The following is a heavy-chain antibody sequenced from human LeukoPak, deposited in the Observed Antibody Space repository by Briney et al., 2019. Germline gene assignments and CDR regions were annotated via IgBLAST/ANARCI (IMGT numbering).Heavy chain of an antibody. CDR2: ISYDGSNK. D-gene: IGHD3-10*01. CDR1: GFTFSSYA. Sequence: GRSLRLSCAASGFTFSSYAMHWVRQAPGKGLEWVAVISYDGSNKYYADSVKGRFTISRDNSKNTLYLQMNSLRAEDTAVYYCARGTIWFGEEYYGMDVWGQGTTVTVSS. J-gene: IGHJ6*02. CDR3: ARGTIWFGEEYYGMDV. V-gene: IGHV3-30-3*01.